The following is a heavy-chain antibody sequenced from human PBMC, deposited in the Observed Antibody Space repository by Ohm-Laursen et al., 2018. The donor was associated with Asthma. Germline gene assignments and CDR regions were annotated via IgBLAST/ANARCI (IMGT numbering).Heavy chain of an antibody. CDR1: GYTFTSYG. V-gene: IGHV1-18*01. D-gene: IGHD3-22*01. CDR2: ISAYNGNT. CDR3: ARDLRRITMIVEGMGV. J-gene: IGHJ6*02. Sequence: ASVKVSCKASGYTFTSYGISWVRQAPGQGLEWMGWISAYNGNTNYAQKLQGRVTMTTDTSTSTAYMELRSLRSDDTAVYYCARDLRRITMIVEGMGVWGQGTTVTVSS.